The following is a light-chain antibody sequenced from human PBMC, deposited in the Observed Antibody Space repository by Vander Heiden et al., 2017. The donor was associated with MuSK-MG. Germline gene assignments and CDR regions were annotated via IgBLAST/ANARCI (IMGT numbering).Light chain of an antibody. V-gene: IGLV1-40*01. CDR3: QSYDSSLSGPWV. Sequence: QSVLTQPPSVSGAPGQRVTISCTGSSSNIGAGYDVHWYQQLPGTAPKLLIYGNSNRPSRVPDRFSGSKSGTSASLAITGLQAEDEADYYCQSYDSSLSGPWVFGGGTKLTVL. J-gene: IGLJ3*02. CDR2: GNS. CDR1: SSNIGAGYD.